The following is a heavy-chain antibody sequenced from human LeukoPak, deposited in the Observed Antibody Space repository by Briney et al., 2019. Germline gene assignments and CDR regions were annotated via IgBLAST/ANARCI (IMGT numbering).Heavy chain of an antibody. Sequence: SETLSLTCTVSGGSISSGGYYWSWIRQHPGKGLEWIGYIYYSGSTYYNPSLKSRVTISVDTSKNQFSLKLSSVTAADTAVYYCASARGVRGVIEYYFDYWGQGTLVTVSS. CDR3: ASARGVRGVIEYYFDY. D-gene: IGHD3-10*01. CDR1: GGSISSGGYY. CDR2: IYYSGST. V-gene: IGHV4-31*03. J-gene: IGHJ4*02.